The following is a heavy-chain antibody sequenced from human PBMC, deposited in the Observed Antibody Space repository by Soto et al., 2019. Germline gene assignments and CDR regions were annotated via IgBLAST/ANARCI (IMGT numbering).Heavy chain of an antibody. J-gene: IGHJ6*03. V-gene: IGHV3-30*04. CDR1: GFTFSSYA. Sequence: GGSLRLSCAASGFTFSSYAMHWVRQAPGKGLEWVAVISYDGSNKYYADSVKGRFTISRDNSKNTLYLQMNSLRAEDTAVYYCAREDHPPYYYMDDWGKGTTVTVSS. CDR3: AREDHPPYYYMDD. CDR2: ISYDGSNK.